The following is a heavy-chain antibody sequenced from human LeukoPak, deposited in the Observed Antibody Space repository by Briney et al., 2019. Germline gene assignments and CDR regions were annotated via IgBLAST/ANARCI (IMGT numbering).Heavy chain of an antibody. CDR1: GYTFTGYY. Sequence: GASVKVSCKASGYTFTGYYMHWVRQAPGQGLEWMGWINPNSGGTNYVQKFQGRATMTRDTSISTAYMELSRLRSDDTAVYYCARVGGVVPAAHKNDWFDPWGQGTLVTVSS. J-gene: IGHJ5*02. CDR3: ARVGGVVPAAHKNDWFDP. CDR2: INPNSGGT. V-gene: IGHV1-2*02. D-gene: IGHD2-2*01.